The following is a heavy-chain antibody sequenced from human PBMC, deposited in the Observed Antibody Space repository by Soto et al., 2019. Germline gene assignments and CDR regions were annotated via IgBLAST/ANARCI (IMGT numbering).Heavy chain of an antibody. CDR2: FHYSGRT. CDR1: GGSISSGPYS. V-gene: IGHV4-39*02. J-gene: IGHJ6*01. D-gene: IGHD2-2*01. Sequence: PSETLSLTCCVSGGSISSGPYSWGWIRQPPGKGLAWIGTFHYSGRTYYSPSLESRVTLSVDSPKNHFSLKLSSVTSPDTGVLYCARLAGYCSGTSCYGYYGMDVSGQGTKGTVS. CDR3: ARLAGYCSGTSCYGYYGMDV.